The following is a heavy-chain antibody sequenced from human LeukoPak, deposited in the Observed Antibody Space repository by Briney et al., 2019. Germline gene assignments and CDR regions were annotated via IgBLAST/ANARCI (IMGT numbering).Heavy chain of an antibody. CDR3: ARGVYIAAAQYGY. CDR2: IYYSGTT. CDR1: GGSISSYY. V-gene: IGHV4-59*01. J-gene: IGHJ4*02. Sequence: SETLSLTCTVSGGSISSYYWSWIRHPPGKGLEWIGYIYYSGTTNYNPSLKSRVTISVDTSKNQFSLKLSSVTAADTAVYYCARGVYIAAAQYGYWGQGTLVTVSS. D-gene: IGHD6-13*01.